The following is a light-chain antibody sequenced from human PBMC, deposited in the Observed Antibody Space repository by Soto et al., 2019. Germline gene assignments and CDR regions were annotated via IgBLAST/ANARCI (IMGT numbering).Light chain of an antibody. V-gene: IGKV1-5*03. Sequence: DIQRTHSPSTLSASVGDRVTITCWASQRISRWLAWYQQKPGKAPNLLIYKASSLESGVPSRFSGSGSGTEFTLTISSLQPDDFVTYYCQQYETFSGTFGPGTKVDIK. J-gene: IGKJ1*01. CDR1: QRISRW. CDR2: KAS. CDR3: QQYETFSGT.